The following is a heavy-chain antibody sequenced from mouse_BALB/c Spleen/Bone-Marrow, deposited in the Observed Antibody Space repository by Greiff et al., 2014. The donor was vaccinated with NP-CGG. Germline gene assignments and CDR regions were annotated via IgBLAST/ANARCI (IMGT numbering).Heavy chain of an antibody. CDR3: TKPSFYYGSSYWYFDV. V-gene: IGHV14-3*02. J-gene: IGHJ1*01. CDR2: IDPANGDT. D-gene: IGHD1-1*01. Sequence: VQLQQPGAELVKPGASVKLSCTASGFNIKDTFMHWVKQRPEQGLEWIGRIDPANGDTKYDPKFQGKATITADTSSHTAYLQLSSLTSEDTAVYYCTKPSFYYGSSYWYFDVWGAGTTVTVSS. CDR1: GFNIKDTF.